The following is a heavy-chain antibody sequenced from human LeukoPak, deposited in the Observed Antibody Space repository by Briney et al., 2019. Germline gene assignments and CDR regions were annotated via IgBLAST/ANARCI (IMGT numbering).Heavy chain of an antibody. V-gene: IGHV3-23*01. CDR3: AKDARGYSQPIDS. CDR2: IGGGGISK. Sequence: GGSLRLSCAASGFTFYNYAMNWVRQAPGKGLEWVSAIGGGGISKYYADSVKGRFTISRDNSKNALYLQMNSLRAKDTAVYYCAKDARGYSQPIDSWGQGTLVTVSS. D-gene: IGHD6-13*01. J-gene: IGHJ4*02. CDR1: GFTFYNYA.